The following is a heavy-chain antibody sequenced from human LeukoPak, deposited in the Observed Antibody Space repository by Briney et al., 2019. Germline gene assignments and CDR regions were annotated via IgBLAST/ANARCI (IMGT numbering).Heavy chain of an antibody. CDR3: ARQRAVWELRQNYYYMDV. CDR1: GGSIGSYY. V-gene: IGHV4-59*08. CDR2: IYYSGST. Sequence: SETLSLTCTVSGGSIGSYYWSWIRQPPGKGLEWIGYIYYSGSTNYNPSLKSRVTISVDTSKNQFSLKLSSVTAADTAVYYCARQRAVWELRQNYYYMDVWGKGTTVTVSS. J-gene: IGHJ6*03. D-gene: IGHD1-26*01.